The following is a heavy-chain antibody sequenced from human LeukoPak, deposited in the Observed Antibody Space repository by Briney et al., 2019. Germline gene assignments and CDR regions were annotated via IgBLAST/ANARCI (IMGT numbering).Heavy chain of an antibody. CDR3: AKDSDRGYHSGGSKI. Sequence: GGSLRLSRVASLFVLSEYGMHWVPQAPGKGLEGVAFVRNDGSNEYYVGSPKGRFNISRDKSKDTLYLQMNSQRAEDTAVYSCAKDSDRGYHSGGSKIWGLGTLVTVSS. J-gene: IGHJ4*02. D-gene: IGHD5-12*01. V-gene: IGHV3-30*02. CDR1: LFVLSEYG. CDR2: VRNDGSNE.